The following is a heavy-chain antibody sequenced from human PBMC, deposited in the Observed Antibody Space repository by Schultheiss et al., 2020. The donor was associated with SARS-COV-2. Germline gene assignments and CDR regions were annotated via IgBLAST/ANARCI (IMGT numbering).Heavy chain of an antibody. J-gene: IGHJ4*02. CDR1: GYTFTSYG. CDR2: ISAYNGNT. V-gene: IGHV1-18*01. D-gene: IGHD4-17*01. Sequence: ASVKVSCKASGYTFTSYGISWVRQAPGQGLEWMGWISAYNGNTNYAQKLQGRVTMTRNTSISTAYMELSSLRSEDTAVYYCARGPTVFDYWGQGTLVTVSS. CDR3: ARGPTVFDY.